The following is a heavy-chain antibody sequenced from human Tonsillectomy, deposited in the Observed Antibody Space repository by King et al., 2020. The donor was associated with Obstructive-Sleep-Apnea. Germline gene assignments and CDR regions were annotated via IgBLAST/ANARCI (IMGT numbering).Heavy chain of an antibody. D-gene: IGHD5-12*01. Sequence: VQLVESGGGLVQPGGSLRLSCAASGFTVSSNYMSWVRQAPGKGLEWVSVIYSGGSTYYADSVKGRFTISRDNSTNTLHRQMNSLRAEDTAVYYCARVVLHSGYEHFFKEYYFDFWGQGTLVTVSS. CDR1: GFTVSSNY. V-gene: IGHV3-66*01. J-gene: IGHJ4*02. CDR2: IYSGGST. CDR3: ARVVLHSGYEHFFKEYYFDF.